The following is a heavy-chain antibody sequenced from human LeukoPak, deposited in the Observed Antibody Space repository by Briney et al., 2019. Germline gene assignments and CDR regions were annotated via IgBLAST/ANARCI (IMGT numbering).Heavy chain of an antibody. D-gene: IGHD5-12*01. V-gene: IGHV3-7*03. CDR1: GFTFSSYW. CDR2: IKQDGSEK. Sequence: GGSLRLSCAASGFTFSSYWMSWVRQAPGKGLEWVANIKQDGSEKYYVDSVKGRFTISRDNAKNSLYLQMNSLRAEDTAVYYCALTRYSGYDIGSYWGQGTLVTVSS. J-gene: IGHJ4*02. CDR3: ALTRYSGYDIGSY.